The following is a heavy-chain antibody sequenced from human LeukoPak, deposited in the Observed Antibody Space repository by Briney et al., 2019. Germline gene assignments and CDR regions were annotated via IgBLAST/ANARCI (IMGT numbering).Heavy chain of an antibody. CDR3: ARQDNYYDSSGYYAPFRAFDI. CDR2: IYYSGST. Sequence: SETLSLTCTVSGGSISSYYWSWLRQPPGKGLEWIGYIYYSGSTNYNPSLKSRVTISVDTSKNQFSLKLSSVTAADTAVYYCARQDNYYDSSGYYAPFRAFDIWGQGTMVTVSS. V-gene: IGHV4-59*01. J-gene: IGHJ3*02. D-gene: IGHD3-22*01. CDR1: GGSISSYY.